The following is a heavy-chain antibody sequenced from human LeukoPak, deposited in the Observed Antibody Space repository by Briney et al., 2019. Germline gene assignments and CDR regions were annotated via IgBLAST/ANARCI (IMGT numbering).Heavy chain of an antibody. D-gene: IGHD2-8*01. CDR1: GGSITSSKYF. Sequence: SETLSLTCAVSGGSITSSKYFWGWIRQPPGKELELNGIISYSGSTDYNPSLKSRVTISTDTSKNQFSLKLTSVTAADTAVYYCAGLGVMVLVYQFEYWGRGTPVTVSS. V-gene: IGHV4-39*07. CDR2: ISYSGST. CDR3: AGLGVMVLVYQFEY. J-gene: IGHJ4*02.